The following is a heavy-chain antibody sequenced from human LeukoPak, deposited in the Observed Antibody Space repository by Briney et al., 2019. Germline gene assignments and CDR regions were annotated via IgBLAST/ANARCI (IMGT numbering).Heavy chain of an antibody. Sequence: PGGSLRLSCAASGFTFSSYWMTWVRQAPGKGLEWVANIRRDGNEKHYVESMEGRFIITRDNAKNSLYLEMDSLRVEDTAVYFCARHRDSDISGSSAGLDYWGQGTLVTVSS. CDR2: IRRDGNEK. D-gene: IGHD3-22*01. V-gene: IGHV3-7*01. CDR3: ARHRDSDISGSSAGLDY. J-gene: IGHJ4*02. CDR1: GFTFSSYW.